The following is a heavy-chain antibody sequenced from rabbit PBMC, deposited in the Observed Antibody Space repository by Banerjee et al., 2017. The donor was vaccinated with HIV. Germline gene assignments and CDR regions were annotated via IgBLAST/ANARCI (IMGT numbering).Heavy chain of an antibody. Sequence: QSLEESGGDLVKPGASLTLTCTASGFSFSSSDWIFWVRQAPGKGPEWIARIYSGTGDTNYASWAKGRFTISKTSSTTVTLQMTSLTAVDTATYFCARGNACELWGPGTLVTVS. J-gene: IGHJ6*01. CDR1: GFSFSSSDW. CDR3: ARGNACEL. CDR2: IYSGTGDT. D-gene: IGHD6-1*01. V-gene: IGHV1S40*01.